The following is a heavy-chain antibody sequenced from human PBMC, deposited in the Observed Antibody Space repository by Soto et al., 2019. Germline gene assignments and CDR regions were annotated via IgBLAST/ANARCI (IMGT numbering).Heavy chain of an antibody. J-gene: IGHJ5*02. Sequence: EVQLLESGGGLIQPGGSLRLSCAASGLTFSSYAMSWVRQAPGKGLEWVSAISASGGSTYYADSVKGRFTISSNNSKNTPYLQIHRLRAEGTAVYSCEKDKLYIRGVTNNWFDPWGQGTLVTVSS. D-gene: IGHD3-10*02. V-gene: IGHV3-23*01. CDR1: GLTFSSYA. CDR3: EKDKLYIRGVTNNWFDP. CDR2: ISASGGST.